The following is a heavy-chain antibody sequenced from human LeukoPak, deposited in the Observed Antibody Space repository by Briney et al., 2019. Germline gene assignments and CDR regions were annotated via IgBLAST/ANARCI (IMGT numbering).Heavy chain of an antibody. CDR2: IYYSGST. Sequence: SETLSLTCTVSGGSISSYYWSWLRQPPGKGLEWIGYIYYSGSTNYNPSLKSRVTISVDTSKNQFSLKLSSVPAADTALYYCARDGWFGELLGFDYWGQGTLVTVSS. J-gene: IGHJ4*02. CDR3: ARDGWFGELLGFDY. V-gene: IGHV4-59*01. CDR1: GGSISSYY. D-gene: IGHD3-10*01.